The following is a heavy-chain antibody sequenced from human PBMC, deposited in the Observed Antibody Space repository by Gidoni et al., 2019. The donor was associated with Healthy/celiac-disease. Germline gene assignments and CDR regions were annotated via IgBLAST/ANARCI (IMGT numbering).Heavy chain of an antibody. CDR2: RWYDGSNK. V-gene: IGHV3-33*01. CDR1: GFTFSSYG. CDR3: ARKMVEMATIPIYGMDV. D-gene: IGHD5-12*01. J-gene: IGHJ6*02. Sequence: QVQLVESGGGVVQPGRSLRLSCAAYGFTFSSYGMHWVRQAPGKGLEWVAVRWYDGSNKYYADSVKGRFTISRDNSKNTLYLQMNSLRAEDTAVYYCARKMVEMATIPIYGMDVWGQGTTVTVSS.